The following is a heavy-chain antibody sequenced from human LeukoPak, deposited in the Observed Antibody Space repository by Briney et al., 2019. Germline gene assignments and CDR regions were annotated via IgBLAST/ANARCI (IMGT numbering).Heavy chain of an antibody. CDR2: ISGSGGST. Sequence: GGSLRLSCAASGFSFSSYAMSWVRQAPGKGLEWVSSISGSGGSTYYADSVKGRFTISRDNAKNSLYLQMNGLRAEDTAVYYCARDRMDVWGKGTTVTVSS. CDR1: GFSFSSYA. J-gene: IGHJ6*04. V-gene: IGHV3-23*01. CDR3: ARDRMDV.